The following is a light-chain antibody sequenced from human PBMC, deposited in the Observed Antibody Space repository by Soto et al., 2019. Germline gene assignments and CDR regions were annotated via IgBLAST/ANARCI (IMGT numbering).Light chain of an antibody. CDR3: SSYTSSSTLYV. Sequence: QSALTQPASVSGSPGQSITISCTGTSSDVGVYNYVSWYQQHPGKAPKLMIYEVSNRPSGVSNRFSGSKSGNTASLTISGLQAEDEAEYYCSSYTSSSTLYVFGTGTKVTVL. CDR1: SSDVGVYNY. CDR2: EVS. V-gene: IGLV2-14*01. J-gene: IGLJ1*01.